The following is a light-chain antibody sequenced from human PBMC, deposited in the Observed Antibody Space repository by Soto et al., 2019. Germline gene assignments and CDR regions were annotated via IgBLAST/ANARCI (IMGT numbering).Light chain of an antibody. Sequence: QSVLTQPASVSGSPGQSITISCTGTSSDVGGYNYVSWYQQHPGKAPKLMIYEVSNRPSGVSNRFSGSKSCNTASLTISGLQAKDEADYYCSSYTSSSPYVFGTGTKVTVL. CDR3: SSYTSSSPYV. V-gene: IGLV2-14*01. J-gene: IGLJ1*01. CDR1: SSDVGGYNY. CDR2: EVS.